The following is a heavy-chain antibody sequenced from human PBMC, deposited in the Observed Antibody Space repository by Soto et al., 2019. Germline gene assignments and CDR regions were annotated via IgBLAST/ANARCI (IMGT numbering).Heavy chain of an antibody. CDR1: GFTFSNNG. V-gene: IGHV3-30*18. CDR2: ISYDGSKK. D-gene: IGHD3-16*01. J-gene: IGHJ4*02. CDR3: AKDRVESGLGEVDY. Sequence: QVQLVESGGGVVQPGRSLRLSCAASGFTFSNNGMHWVRQAPGKGLEWVADISYDGSKKYYVESVKGRFTISRDNSKNTLYLQMNSLRPEDPAVYYCAKDRVESGLGEVDYWGQGTLVTVSS.